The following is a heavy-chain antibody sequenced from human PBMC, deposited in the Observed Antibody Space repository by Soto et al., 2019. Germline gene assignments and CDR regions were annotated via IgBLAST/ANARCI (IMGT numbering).Heavy chain of an antibody. D-gene: IGHD3-3*01. CDR1: GFSLSTSGAG. V-gene: IGHV2-5*02. Sequence: QITLKESGPTLVKPRQTLTLTCSFSGFSLSTSGAGVGWIRQPPGKALEWLALIYWDDDKRYTPSLKNRLTLTKETSKTQVVLTMIHLEPVETAQYYWAHITIFRVVMFGVFDIWGQGTMVTVSS. CDR3: AHITIFRVVMFGVFDI. CDR2: IYWDDDK. J-gene: IGHJ3*02.